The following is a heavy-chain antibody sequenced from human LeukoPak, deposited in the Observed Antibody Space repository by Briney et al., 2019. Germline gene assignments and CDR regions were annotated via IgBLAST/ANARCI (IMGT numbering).Heavy chain of an antibody. CDR3: ARRRTIAVFDY. Sequence: SETLSLTCAVYGGSFSGYYWSWIRQPPGKGLEWIGEINHSGSTNYNPSLKSRVTISVDTSKNQFSLKLSSVTAADTAVYYCARRRTIAVFDYWGQGTLVTVSS. D-gene: IGHD6-19*01. CDR1: GGSFSGYY. CDR2: INHSGST. J-gene: IGHJ4*02. V-gene: IGHV4-34*01.